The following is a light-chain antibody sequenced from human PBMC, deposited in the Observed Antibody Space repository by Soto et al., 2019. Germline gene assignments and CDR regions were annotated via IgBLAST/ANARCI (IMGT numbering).Light chain of an antibody. V-gene: IGLV2-14*01. CDR1: SSDVGGYNY. J-gene: IGLJ3*02. CDR3: SSYTSSSTPNWV. CDR2: EVS. Sequence: QSAQTQPASVSGSPGQSITISCTGTSSDVGGYNYVSWYQQHPGKAPKLMIYEVSNRPSGVSNRFSGSKSGNTASLTISGLQAEDEADYYCSSYTSSSTPNWVFGGGPKVTVL.